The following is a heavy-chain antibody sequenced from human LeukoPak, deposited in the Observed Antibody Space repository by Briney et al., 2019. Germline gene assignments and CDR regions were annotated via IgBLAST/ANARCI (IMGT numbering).Heavy chain of an antibody. D-gene: IGHD3-10*01. CDR3: TTGITYYYGSGSYDDY. J-gene: IGHJ4*02. CDR1: GFTFSNAW. V-gene: IGHV3-15*01. CDR2: IKSKTGGGTT. Sequence: PGGSLRLSCAASGFTFSNAWMSWVRQAPGKGLEWVGRIKSKTGGGTTDYAAPVKGRFTISRDDSKNTLYLQMNSLKTEDTAVYYCTTGITYYYGSGSYDDYWGQGTLVTVSS.